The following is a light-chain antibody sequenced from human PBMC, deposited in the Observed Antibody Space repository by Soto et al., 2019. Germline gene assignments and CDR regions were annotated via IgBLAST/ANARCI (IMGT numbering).Light chain of an antibody. Sequence: DIQMTQSPSSLSASLGDRVTITCRASQHINNYVNWYQQKAGKAPKLLIYSASSLQGGVPPRFSGSGSGTDFTLTISSLQPEDFATYYCQQTYITSVTFGQGTKV. CDR1: QHINNY. CDR3: QQTYITSVT. CDR2: SAS. J-gene: IGKJ1*01. V-gene: IGKV1-39*01.